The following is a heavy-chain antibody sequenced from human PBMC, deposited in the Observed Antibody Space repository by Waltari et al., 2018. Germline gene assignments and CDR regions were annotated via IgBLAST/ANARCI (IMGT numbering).Heavy chain of an antibody. D-gene: IGHD3-10*01. Sequence: EVQLVESGGGLVEPGGSLRLSCTASGFSCSSYAMHWVRQAPGKGLEYFSAISVNGDSIYYADSVKGRFTISRDNAKNILYLQMGSLRAEDMAVYYCARDGRPYGGPNWFDPWGQGTLVTVSS. J-gene: IGHJ5*02. CDR2: ISVNGDSI. CDR3: ARDGRPYGGPNWFDP. V-gene: IGHV3-64*07. CDR1: GFSCSSYA.